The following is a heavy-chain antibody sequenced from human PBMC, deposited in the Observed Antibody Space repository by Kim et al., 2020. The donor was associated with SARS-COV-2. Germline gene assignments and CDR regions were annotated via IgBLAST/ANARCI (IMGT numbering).Heavy chain of an antibody. CDR3: AKQRTGAGHSFDV. J-gene: IGHJ6*02. CDR2: ISGTGGAT. Sequence: GGSLRLSCAVSGFTLRTSAVTWVRQAPGKGLEWVSAISGTGGATYYGDSVKGRFTISRDDAKNILYLQMNSLRAEDTAVYYCAKQRTGAGHSFDVWGPG. D-gene: IGHD4-17*01. V-gene: IGHV3-23*01. CDR1: GFTLRTSA.